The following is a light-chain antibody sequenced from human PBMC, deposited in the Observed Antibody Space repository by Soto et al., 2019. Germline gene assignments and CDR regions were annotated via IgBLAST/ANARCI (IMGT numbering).Light chain of an antibody. CDR1: KIISSY. CDR2: DAS. CDR3: QQYGGSLT. J-gene: IGKJ3*01. V-gene: IGKV3D-20*01. Sequence: EMVLKQSAATLSLSPGERATLSCGASKIISSYFAWYQQKPGLAPRLLLYDASSRATGIPDRFSGRGSATAFTLTISRLEHEEVAVYYCQQYGGSLTFGRGTQVDIK.